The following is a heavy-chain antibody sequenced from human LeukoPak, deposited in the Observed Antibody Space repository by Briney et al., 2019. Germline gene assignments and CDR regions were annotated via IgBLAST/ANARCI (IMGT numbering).Heavy chain of an antibody. CDR3: AKAGVWYYFDS. Sequence: ASVKVSCKASGYTFTSYYMHWVRQAPGQGLEWMGIINPSGGSTSYAQKFQGRVTMTRDMSTSTVYMELSSLRSEDTAVYYCAKAGVWYYFDSWGQGTLVTVSS. CDR2: INPSGGST. D-gene: IGHD2-21*02. CDR1: GYTFTSYY. J-gene: IGHJ4*02. V-gene: IGHV1-46*01.